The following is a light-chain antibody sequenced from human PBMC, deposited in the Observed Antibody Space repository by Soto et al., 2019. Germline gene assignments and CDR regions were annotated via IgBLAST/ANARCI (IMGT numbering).Light chain of an antibody. CDR1: QSVLYSAKNKNF. CDR2: WAS. CDR3: QQHYINPIT. Sequence: DIVMTQSPDSLAVSLSERATIHCKSSQSVLYSAKNKNFLTWYQQKPGQPPKLLIYWASTRKSGVPDRFTGSGSGTDFTLTINTLQAEDVAVYYCQQHYINPITFGQGTRLESK. J-gene: IGKJ5*01. V-gene: IGKV4-1*01.